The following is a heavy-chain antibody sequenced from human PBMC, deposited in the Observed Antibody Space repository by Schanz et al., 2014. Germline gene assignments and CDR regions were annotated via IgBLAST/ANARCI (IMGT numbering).Heavy chain of an antibody. J-gene: IGHJ4*02. CDR3: ARVHHYDPSGWGYFDY. V-gene: IGHV3-48*01. CDR1: GFTFSSYG. Sequence: EVQLLESGGGLVQPGGSLRLSCAASGFTFSSYGMHWVRQAPGKGLEWLSYIDGKSTTVYYADSVKGRFTVSRDNARNSLYLHMNTLGAEDTAVYYCARVHHYDPSGWGYFDYWGQGTLVTVSS. CDR2: IDGKSTTV. D-gene: IGHD3-22*01.